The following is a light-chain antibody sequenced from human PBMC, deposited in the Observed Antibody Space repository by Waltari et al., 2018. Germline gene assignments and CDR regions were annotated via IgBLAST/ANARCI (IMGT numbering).Light chain of an antibody. CDR2: DVT. CDR3: SSYPRTGTWL. J-gene: IGLJ3*02. CDR1: SSDSVDYDF. V-gene: IGLV2-14*03. Sequence: QSALTQPASVSGSPGQSVTISCTGTSSDSVDYDFVSWYQQHPGKAPKLIIFDVTTRPSGVSNRFSGSKSGGTASLTISGLQAEDEADYFCSSYPRTGTWLFGGGTKLTVL.